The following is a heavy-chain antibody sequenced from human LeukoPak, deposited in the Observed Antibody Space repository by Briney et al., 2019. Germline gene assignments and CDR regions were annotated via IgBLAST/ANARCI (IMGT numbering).Heavy chain of an antibody. D-gene: IGHD5-24*01. J-gene: IGHJ3*02. V-gene: IGHV4-61*02. Sequence: SQTLSLTCTVSGGSISSGSYYWSWIRQPAGKGLEWIGRIYTSGSTNYNPSLKSRVTISVDTSKNQFSLKLSSVTAADTAMYYCAREEMATDDASDIWGQGTMVTVSS. CDR2: IYTSGST. CDR1: GGSISSGSYY. CDR3: AREEMATDDASDI.